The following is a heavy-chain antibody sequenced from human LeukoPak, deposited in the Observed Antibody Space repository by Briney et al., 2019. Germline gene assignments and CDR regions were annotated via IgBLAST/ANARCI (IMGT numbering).Heavy chain of an antibody. D-gene: IGHD3-10*01. Sequence: ASVKVSCKASGYTFTNYGVSWVRQAPGQGLEWMGWISAYNGNTIYARNLQGRVTMTTDTSTSTAYMDLRSLRSDDTAVYYCARRDYGSGSYADLDYRGQGTLVTVSS. CDR3: ARRDYGSGSYADLDY. CDR1: GYTFTNYG. CDR2: ISAYNGNT. V-gene: IGHV1-18*01. J-gene: IGHJ4*02.